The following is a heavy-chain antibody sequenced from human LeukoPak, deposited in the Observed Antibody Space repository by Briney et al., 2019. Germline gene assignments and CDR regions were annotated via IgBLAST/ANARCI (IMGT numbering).Heavy chain of an antibody. Sequence: SETLSLTCTVSGGSISSYYWSWIRQPPGKGLEWIGYIYYSGSTNYNPSLKSRVTISVDTSKNQFSLKLSSVTAADTAVYYCARHTAPLWFGELFEANYFDYWGQGTLVTVSS. CDR3: ARHTAPLWFGELFEANYFDY. CDR1: GGSISSYY. CDR2: IYYSGST. J-gene: IGHJ4*02. D-gene: IGHD3-10*01. V-gene: IGHV4-59*01.